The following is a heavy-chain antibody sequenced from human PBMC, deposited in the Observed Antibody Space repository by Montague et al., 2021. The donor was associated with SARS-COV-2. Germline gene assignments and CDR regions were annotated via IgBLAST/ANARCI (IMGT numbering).Heavy chain of an antibody. V-gene: IGHV4-59*01. CDR1: GGSISSYY. CDR3: ARDKVAAGMDV. CDR2: IYYSGST. Sequence: SETLSLTCTVSGGSISSYYWSWIRQPPGKGLEWIGYIYYSGSTNYNPSLKSRVTISVDASKTQFSLKLSSVTAADTAVYYCARDKVAAGMDVWGQGTTVTVSS. J-gene: IGHJ6*02. D-gene: IGHD2-15*01.